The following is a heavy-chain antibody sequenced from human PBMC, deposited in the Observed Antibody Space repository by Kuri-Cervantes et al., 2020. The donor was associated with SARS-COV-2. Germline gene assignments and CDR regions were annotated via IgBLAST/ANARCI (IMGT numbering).Heavy chain of an antibody. V-gene: IGHV4-59*05. CDR1: GGSISSYY. Sequence: GSLRLSCTVSGGSISSYYWSWIRQPPGKGLEWIGSIYYSGSTYYNPSLKSRVTISVDTSKNQFSLKLSSVTAADTAVYYCATHYDFWSAFDYWGQGTLVTVSS. CDR3: ATHYDFWSAFDY. J-gene: IGHJ4*02. CDR2: IYYSGST. D-gene: IGHD3-3*01.